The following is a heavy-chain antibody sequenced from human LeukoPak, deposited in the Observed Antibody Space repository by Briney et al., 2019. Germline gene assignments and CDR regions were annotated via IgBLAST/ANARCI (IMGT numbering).Heavy chain of an antibody. Sequence: GASVKVSCKASGYTFTSYDINWVRQATGQGLEWMGWMNPNSGNTGYAQKFQGRVTMTRNTSISTAYMELSSLRSEDTAVYYCARDLTITRITMFRGIIPFDYWGQGTLLTVSS. V-gene: IGHV1-8*01. D-gene: IGHD3-10*01. J-gene: IGHJ4*02. CDR3: ARDLTITRITMFRGIIPFDY. CDR2: MNPNSGNT. CDR1: GYTFTSYD.